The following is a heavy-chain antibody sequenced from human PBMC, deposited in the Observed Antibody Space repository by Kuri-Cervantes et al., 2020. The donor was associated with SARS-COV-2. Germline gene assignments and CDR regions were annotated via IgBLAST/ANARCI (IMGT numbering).Heavy chain of an antibody. CDR2: ISSSGSYI. Sequence: GGSLRLSCAASGFTFSSYSMNWVRQAPGKGLEWVSSISSSGSYIYYADSVKGRFTISRDNAKNSLYLQMNSLRAEDTAVYYCARAPIYCSSTSCYGAYGMDAWGQGTTVTVSS. CDR1: GFTFSSYS. V-gene: IGHV3-21*01. D-gene: IGHD2-2*01. CDR3: ARAPIYCSSTSCYGAYGMDA. J-gene: IGHJ6*02.